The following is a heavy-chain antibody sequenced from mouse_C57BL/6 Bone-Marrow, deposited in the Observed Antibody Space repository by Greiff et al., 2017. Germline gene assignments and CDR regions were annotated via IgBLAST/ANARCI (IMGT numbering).Heavy chain of an antibody. Sequence: VQLQQPGAELVKPGASVKLSCKASGYTFTSYWMHWVKQRPGQGLEWIGMIHPNSGSTNYNEKFKSKATLTVDKSSSTAYMQLSSLTSEDSAVYYGARKDYYGSRSWYGDVWGTGTTVTVSA. CDR2: IHPNSGST. CDR3: ARKDYYGSRSWYGDV. V-gene: IGHV1-64*01. J-gene: IGHJ1*03. CDR1: GYTFTSYW. D-gene: IGHD1-1*01.